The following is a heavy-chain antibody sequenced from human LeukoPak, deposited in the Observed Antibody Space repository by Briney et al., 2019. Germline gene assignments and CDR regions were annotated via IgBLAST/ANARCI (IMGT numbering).Heavy chain of an antibody. Sequence: PGGSLRLSCAASGFTFSSYAMSWVRQAPGKGLEWVSTISLIGGSTYYADSVKGRFTISRENAKNSLYLQMNSLRAGDTAVYYCARGCSSTSGNYYYYMDVWGKGTTVTISS. CDR2: ISLIGGST. D-gene: IGHD2-2*01. V-gene: IGHV3-23*01. CDR1: GFTFSSYA. CDR3: ARGCSSTSGNYYYYMDV. J-gene: IGHJ6*03.